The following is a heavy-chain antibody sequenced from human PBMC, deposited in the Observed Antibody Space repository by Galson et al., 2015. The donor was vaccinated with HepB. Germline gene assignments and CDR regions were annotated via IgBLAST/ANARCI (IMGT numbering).Heavy chain of an antibody. Sequence: SLRLSCAASGFTFSAYGINWVRQAPGKGLEWVSFISSSSSTIYYADSVKGRFTISRDNAKSSLFLQMNSLRAEDTAVYYCARERGYFYDNNGFGYWGQGTLVTVSS. D-gene: IGHD3-22*01. J-gene: IGHJ4*02. CDR1: GFTFSAYG. CDR2: ISSSSSTI. CDR3: ARERGYFYDNNGFGY. V-gene: IGHV3-48*01.